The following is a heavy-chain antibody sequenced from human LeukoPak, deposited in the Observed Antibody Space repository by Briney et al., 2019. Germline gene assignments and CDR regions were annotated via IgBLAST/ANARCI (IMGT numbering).Heavy chain of an antibody. CDR2: IKQDGSEK. J-gene: IGHJ6*02. CDR3: ARVSSSWFYYHYYGMDV. D-gene: IGHD6-13*01. Sequence: GGSLRLSCAASGFTFSSYWMSWVRQAPGKGLEWVANIKQDGSEKYYVDSVKGRFTISRDNAKNSLYLQMNSLRAEDTAVYYCARVSSSWFYYHYYGMDVWGQGTTVTVSS. V-gene: IGHV3-7*03. CDR1: GFTFSSYW.